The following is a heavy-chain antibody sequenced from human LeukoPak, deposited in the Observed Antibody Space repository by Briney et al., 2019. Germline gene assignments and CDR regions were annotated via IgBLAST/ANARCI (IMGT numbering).Heavy chain of an antibody. D-gene: IGHD2/OR15-2a*01. V-gene: IGHV1-2*02. J-gene: IGHJ5*02. Sequence: ASVKLSCKASGYTFTGYYIHWVRQAPGQGLEWMGWINPNSGGTNYAHKFQGRVTMSRDTSISIAYMDLSRLRSDDTAIYYCASAFPFTHFPSPTWGQGTLVTVSS. CDR2: INPNSGGT. CDR1: GYTFTGYY. CDR3: ASAFPFTHFPSPT.